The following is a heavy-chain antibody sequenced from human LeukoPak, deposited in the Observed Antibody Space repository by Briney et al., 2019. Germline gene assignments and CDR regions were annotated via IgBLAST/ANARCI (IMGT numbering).Heavy chain of an antibody. J-gene: IGHJ4*02. Sequence: GESLRLSCAASKFTFSSYFMSWVRQAPGKGLEWVAYMNQLGNEKSYVDSVKGRFTISRDNAKNSLYLQMNSLRAEDTAVYYCARGTYYYEFWGQGTLVTVSS. CDR2: MNQLGNEK. V-gene: IGHV3-7*04. CDR1: KFTFSSYF. CDR3: ARGTYYYEF. D-gene: IGHD3-16*01.